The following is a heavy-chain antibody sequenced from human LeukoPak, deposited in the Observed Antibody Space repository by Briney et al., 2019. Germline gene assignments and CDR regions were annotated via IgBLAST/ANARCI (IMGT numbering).Heavy chain of an antibody. Sequence: TGGSLRLSCVVSGFGFSNSYMTWIRQTPGKGLESLAYISGDGRDIYYADSVKGRFTISRDNSKNTLYLQMNSLRAEDTAVYYCAKDHGSGWYYYYYYMDVWGKGTTVTISS. V-gene: IGHV3-11*04. CDR3: AKDHGSGWYYYYYYMDV. D-gene: IGHD6-19*01. CDR2: ISGDGRDI. CDR1: GFGFSNSY. J-gene: IGHJ6*03.